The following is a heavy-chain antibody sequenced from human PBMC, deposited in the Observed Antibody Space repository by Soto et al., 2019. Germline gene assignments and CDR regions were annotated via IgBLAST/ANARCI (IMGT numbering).Heavy chain of an antibody. CDR1: GGSFSGYY. V-gene: IGHV4-34*01. D-gene: IGHD6-13*01. CDR2: INHSGST. Sequence: SETLSLTCAVYGGSFSGYYWSWIRQPPGKGLEWIGEINHSGSTNYNPSLKSRVTISVDTSKNQFSLKLSSVTAADTAVYYCARGRPPSDQTAAAGTHKFDYWGQGTLVTVSS. J-gene: IGHJ4*02. CDR3: ARGRPPSDQTAAAGTHKFDY.